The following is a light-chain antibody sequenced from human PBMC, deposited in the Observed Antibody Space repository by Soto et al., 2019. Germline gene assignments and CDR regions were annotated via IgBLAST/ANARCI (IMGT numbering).Light chain of an antibody. J-gene: IGKJ4*01. CDR2: WAS. Sequence: DIVMTQSPDSLAVSLGERATINCKSSQSSLYRSNNKNYLSWYQQKAGQPPKLLIYWASTRESGVPDRFSGRGSGTDFTLNISSLKAEDVAVYYCQQYYSTPLTFGGGTKVEI. V-gene: IGKV4-1*01. CDR3: QQYYSTPLT. CDR1: QSSLYRSNNKNY.